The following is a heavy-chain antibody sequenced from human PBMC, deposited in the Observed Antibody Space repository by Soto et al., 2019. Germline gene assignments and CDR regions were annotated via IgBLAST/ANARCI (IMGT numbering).Heavy chain of an antibody. D-gene: IGHD5-18*01. CDR2: IYHSGST. V-gene: IGHV4-30-2*01. J-gene: IGHJ6*02. CDR3: ARVGSGGYSYGYYGMDV. Sequence: PSETLSLTCAVSGGSISSGGYSWSWIRQPPGKGLERIGYIYHSGSTYYNPSLKSRVTISVDRSKNQFSLKLSSVTAADTAVYYCARVGSGGYSYGYYGMDVWGQGTTVTVSS. CDR1: GGSISSGGYS.